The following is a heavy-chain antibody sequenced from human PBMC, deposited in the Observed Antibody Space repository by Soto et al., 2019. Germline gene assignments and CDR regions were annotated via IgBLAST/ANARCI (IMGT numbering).Heavy chain of an antibody. Sequence: PGGSLRLSGAASGFTFSSYAMSWVRQASGKGLEWVSAISGSGGSTYYADSVKGRFTISRDNSKNTLYLQMNSLRAEDTAVYYCAKAHYYDSKEILYWGQGTLVTVSS. CDR1: GFTFSSYA. J-gene: IGHJ4*02. V-gene: IGHV3-23*01. CDR3: AKAHYYDSKEILY. CDR2: ISGSGGST. D-gene: IGHD3-22*01.